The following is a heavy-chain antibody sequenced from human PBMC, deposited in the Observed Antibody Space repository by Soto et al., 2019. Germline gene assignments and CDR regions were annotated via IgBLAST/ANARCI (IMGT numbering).Heavy chain of an antibody. V-gene: IGHV5-51*01. D-gene: IGHD6-13*01. CDR1: GYSFPSYL. CDR2: IFPSDSET. Sequence: PVESLKISCHTSGYSFPSYLIGWVRQMPGKGLEWMGIIFPSDSETKYSPSFQGQVTFSVDKSISTAYLQWTSLKASDSAMYYCATRMPLYSSSWYSFDSWGQGTLVTVSS. J-gene: IGHJ4*02. CDR3: ATRMPLYSSSWYSFDS.